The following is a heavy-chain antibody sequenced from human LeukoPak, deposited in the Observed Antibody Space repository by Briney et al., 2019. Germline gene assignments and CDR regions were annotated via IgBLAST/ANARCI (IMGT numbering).Heavy chain of an antibody. Sequence: SETLSLTCTVSGGSISSYYWSWIRQPPGKGLEWIGYIYYTGSTNYNPSVKSRVTISVDTSKNQFSLKLNSVTAADTAVYYCARNFQTRGQGTLVTVSS. V-gene: IGHV4-59*01. J-gene: IGHJ4*02. CDR1: GGSISSYY. CDR3: ARNFQT. CDR2: IYYTGST.